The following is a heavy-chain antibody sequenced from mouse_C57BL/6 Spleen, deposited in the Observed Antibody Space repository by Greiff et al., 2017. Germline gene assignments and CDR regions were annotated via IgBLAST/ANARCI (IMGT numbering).Heavy chain of an antibody. J-gene: IGHJ2*01. CDR3: ARDITTVVASFDY. Sequence: VQLKESGGGLVKPGGSLKLSCAASGFTFSSYAMSWVRQTPEKRLEWVATISDGGSYTYYPDNVKGRFTISRDNAKNNLYLQMSHLKSEDTAMYYCARDITTVVASFDYWGQGTTLTVSS. CDR2: ISDGGSYT. CDR1: GFTFSSYA. V-gene: IGHV5-4*01. D-gene: IGHD1-1*01.